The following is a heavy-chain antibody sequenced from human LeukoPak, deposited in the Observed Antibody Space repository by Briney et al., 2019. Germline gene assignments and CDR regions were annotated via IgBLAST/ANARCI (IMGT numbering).Heavy chain of an antibody. Sequence: ASVKVSCKASGYTFTSYDINWVRQATGQGLEWMGWMNPNSGNTGYAQKFQGRVTITRNTSISTAYMELSSLRSEDTAVYYCARVHDPRGDWFDPWGQGTLVTVSS. D-gene: IGHD3-16*01. CDR3: ARVHDPRGDWFDP. CDR1: GYTFTSYD. CDR2: MNPNSGNT. J-gene: IGHJ5*02. V-gene: IGHV1-8*03.